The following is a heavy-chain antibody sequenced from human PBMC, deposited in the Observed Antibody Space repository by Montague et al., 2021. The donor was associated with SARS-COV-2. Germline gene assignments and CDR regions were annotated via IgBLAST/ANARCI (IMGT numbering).Heavy chain of an antibody. CDR1: GFTFSSYA. J-gene: IGHJ4*02. V-gene: IGHV3-30-3*01. CDR2: ISYDGSNK. D-gene: IGHD2-15*01. CDR3: ARDLVVVAATPIDY. Sequence: SLRLSCAASGFTFSSYAMHWVRRAPGKGLEWVAVISYDGSNKYYADSVKGRFTISRDNSKNTLYLQMNSLRAEDTAVYYCARDLVVVAATPIDYCGQGTLVTVSS.